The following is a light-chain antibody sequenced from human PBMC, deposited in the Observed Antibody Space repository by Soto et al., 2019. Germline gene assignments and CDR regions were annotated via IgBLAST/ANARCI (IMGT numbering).Light chain of an antibody. CDR3: NSYTSSSTYV. CDR1: SSDVGGYNY. CDR2: DVS. Sequence: QSFLTQPASVSGSPGQSITISCTGTSSDVGGYNYVSWYQQHPGKAPKLMIYDVSNRPSGVSNRFSGSKSGNTASLTISGLQAEDEADYYCNSYTSSSTYVFGTGTKVTVL. J-gene: IGLJ1*01. V-gene: IGLV2-14*01.